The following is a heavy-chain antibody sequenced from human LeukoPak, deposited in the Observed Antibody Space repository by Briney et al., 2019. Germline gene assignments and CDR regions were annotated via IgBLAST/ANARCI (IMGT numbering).Heavy chain of an antibody. D-gene: IGHD6-19*01. Sequence: VPSVKLSCKASGGTFSSYAISWVRQAPGQGLEWMGRVIPILGIANYAQKFQGRVTITADKSTTTAYMELSSLRSEDTALYYCARAAVASSYFDYWGQGTLVTVSS. CDR1: GGTFSSYA. CDR3: ARAAVASSYFDY. J-gene: IGHJ4*02. V-gene: IGHV1-69*04. CDR2: VIPILGIA.